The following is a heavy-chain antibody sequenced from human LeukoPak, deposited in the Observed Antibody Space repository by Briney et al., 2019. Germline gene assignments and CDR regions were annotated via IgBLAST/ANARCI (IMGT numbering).Heavy chain of an antibody. CDR2: INPITGGT. CDR3: ARAAYASNGYTAEVADY. D-gene: IGHD3-22*01. CDR1: GYTFTGYY. Sequence: GASVKVSCKASGYTFTGYYLHWVRQAPGQGLEWMGWINPITGGTNYAQRFQGRVTMTRDTSISTVYMELSRLRSDDTAVYYCARAAYASNGYTAEVADYWGQGTLVTVSS. V-gene: IGHV1-2*02. J-gene: IGHJ4*02.